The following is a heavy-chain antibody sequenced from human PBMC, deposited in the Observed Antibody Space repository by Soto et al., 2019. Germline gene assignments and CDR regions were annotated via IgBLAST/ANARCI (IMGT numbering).Heavy chain of an antibody. CDR2: ISHSGST. Sequence: QVQLQESGPGLVKPSGTLSLTCAVSGGTLSGSYWWSWVRQPPGKGLEWIGEISHSGSTKYNLSLGSRLTISVDKSKNQFSLKLRSVTAADTAVYYCARHEAGWYFDSWGQGTLVTVSS. V-gene: IGHV4-4*02. CDR1: GGTLSGSYW. J-gene: IGHJ4*02. CDR3: ARHEAGWYFDS. D-gene: IGHD6-25*01.